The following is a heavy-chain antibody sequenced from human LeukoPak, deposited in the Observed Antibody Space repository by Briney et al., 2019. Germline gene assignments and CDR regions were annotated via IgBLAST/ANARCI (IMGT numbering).Heavy chain of an antibody. J-gene: IGHJ3*02. V-gene: IGHV4-61*10. CDR3: ARGNVWRELGI. D-gene: IGHD1-26*01. CDR2: IYYSGST. CDR1: GGSFSNDNYF. Sequence: SETLSLTCTVSGGSFSNDNYFWSWIRQPAGKGLEWIGYIYYSGSTNYNPSLKSRVTISVDTSENQFSLKLSSVTAADTAVYYCARGNVWRELGIWGQGTMVTVSS.